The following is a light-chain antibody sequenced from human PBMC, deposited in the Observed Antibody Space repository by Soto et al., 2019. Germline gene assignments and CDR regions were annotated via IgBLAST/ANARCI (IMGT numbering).Light chain of an antibody. CDR1: SSNIGNNY. Sequence: QSVLTQPPSASGTPGQRVTISCSGSSSNIGNNYVYWYQMVPGTAPKLLIYRNNQRPSGVPDRFSGSRSGTSASLAISGLRSEDEADYYCAAWDDSPSGRGVFGGGTKVTVL. J-gene: IGLJ2*01. CDR2: RNN. CDR3: AAWDDSPSGRGV. V-gene: IGLV1-47*01.